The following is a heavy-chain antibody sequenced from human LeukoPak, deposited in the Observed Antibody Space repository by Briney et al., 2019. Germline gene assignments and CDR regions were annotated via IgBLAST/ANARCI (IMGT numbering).Heavy chain of an antibody. J-gene: IGHJ3*02. CDR2: IYQSGST. Sequence: SETLSLTCGVSGGSVSTIGYSWSWIRQPPGKGLEWIGYIYQSGSTSYNPSLQSRVTISIDMSKNQFSLKLSSVTAADTAVYYCARDSYYDNSGEGAFDIWGQGTLVTVSS. D-gene: IGHD3-22*01. V-gene: IGHV4-30-2*01. CDR3: ARDSYYDNSGEGAFDI. CDR1: GGSVSTIGYS.